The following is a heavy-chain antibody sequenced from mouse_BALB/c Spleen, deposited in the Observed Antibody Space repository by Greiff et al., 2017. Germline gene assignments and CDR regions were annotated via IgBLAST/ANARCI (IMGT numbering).Heavy chain of an antibody. CDR1: GYTFTSYY. J-gene: IGHJ4*01. V-gene: IGHV1S56*01. D-gene: IGHD2-4*01. Sequence: VQLQQSGPELVKPGASVRISCKASGYTFTSYYIHWVKQRPGQGLEWIGWIYPGNVNTKYNEKFKGKATLTADKSSSTAYMQLSSLTSEDSAVYFCAREVSTMITTGAMDYWGQGTSVTVSS. CDR3: AREVSTMITTGAMDY. CDR2: IYPGNVNT.